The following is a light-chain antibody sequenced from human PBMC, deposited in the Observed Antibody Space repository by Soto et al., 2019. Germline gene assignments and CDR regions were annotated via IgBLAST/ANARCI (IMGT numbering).Light chain of an antibody. CDR1: TSNIGAHYD. CDR3: QSYDSSLSSYV. V-gene: IGLV1-40*01. Sequence: SVLTQPPSVSGAPGQRVTIACTGTTSNIGAHYDVHWYQHIPGTAPKLLIYGYIHRPSGVPDRFSGSKSDTSASLAITGLQAEDEADYYCQSYDSSLSSYVFGPGTKVTVL. J-gene: IGLJ1*01. CDR2: GYI.